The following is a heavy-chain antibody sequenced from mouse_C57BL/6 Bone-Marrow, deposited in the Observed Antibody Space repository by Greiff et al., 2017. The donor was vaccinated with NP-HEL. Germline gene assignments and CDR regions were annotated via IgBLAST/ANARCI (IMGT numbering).Heavy chain of an antibody. D-gene: IGHD1-1*02. CDR1: GFNIKDDY. Sequence: VQLQQSGAELVRPGASVKLSCTASGFNIKDDYMHWVKQRPEQGLEWIGWIDPENGDTEYASKFQGKATITADTSSNTAYLQLSSLTSEDTAVYYCTTGHGQAYWGQGTLVTVSA. J-gene: IGHJ3*01. CDR2: IDPENGDT. V-gene: IGHV14-4*01. CDR3: TTGHGQAY.